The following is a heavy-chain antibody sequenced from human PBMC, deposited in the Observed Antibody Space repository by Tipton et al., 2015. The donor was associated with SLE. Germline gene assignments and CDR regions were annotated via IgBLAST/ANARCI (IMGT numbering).Heavy chain of an antibody. V-gene: IGHV3-21*01. D-gene: IGHD5-24*01. CDR1: GFSFSSYS. J-gene: IGHJ4*02. Sequence: SLRLSCAASGFSFSSYSMNWVRQAPGKGLEWVSSISSSSIYIWYADSVKGRFTISRDNAKNSLYLQMNSLRAEDTAVYYCARDVRDGYKADYWGQGTLVTVSS. CDR3: ARDVRDGYKADY. CDR2: ISSSSIYI.